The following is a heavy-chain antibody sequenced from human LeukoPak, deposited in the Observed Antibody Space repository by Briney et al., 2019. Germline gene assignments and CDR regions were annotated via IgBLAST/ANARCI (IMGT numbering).Heavy chain of an antibody. J-gene: IGHJ4*02. Sequence: ASVKVSCKASGYTFTSYAMHWVRQAPGQRLEWMGWINAGNGNTKYSQKFQGRVTITRDTSASTAYMELSSLGSEDTAVYYCARIYGDYDPVDYWGQGTLVTVSS. CDR3: ARIYGDYDPVDY. CDR2: INAGNGNT. D-gene: IGHD4-17*01. V-gene: IGHV1-3*01. CDR1: GYTFTSYA.